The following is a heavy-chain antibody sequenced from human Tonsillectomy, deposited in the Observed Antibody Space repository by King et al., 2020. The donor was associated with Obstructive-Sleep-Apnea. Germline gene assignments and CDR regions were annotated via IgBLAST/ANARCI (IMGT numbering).Heavy chain of an antibody. CDR3: ARARSTSYGMDV. CDR2: IYHSGST. D-gene: IGHD2-2*01. CDR1: GYSISSGYY. Sequence: QLQESGPGLVKPSETLSLTCTVSGYSISSGYYWGWIRQPPGKGLEWIGSIYHSGSTYYNPSLKGQVTISVDTSKNQFSLKLSSVTSAGTAVYYCARARSTSYGMDVWGQGTTVTVSS. J-gene: IGHJ6*02. V-gene: IGHV4-38-2*02.